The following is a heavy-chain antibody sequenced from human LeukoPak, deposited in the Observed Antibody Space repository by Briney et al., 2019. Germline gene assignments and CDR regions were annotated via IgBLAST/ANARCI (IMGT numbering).Heavy chain of an antibody. J-gene: IGHJ4*02. D-gene: IGHD5-18*01. V-gene: IGHV3-53*05. CDR3: AKAVDTAMVFDY. Sequence: GGSLRLSCAASGFSVSSNYMSWVRQAPGKGLEWVSVIYSGGSTYYADSVRGRFTISRDNSKNTLYLQMNSLRAEDTAVYYCAKAVDTAMVFDYWGQGTLVTVSS. CDR2: IYSGGST. CDR1: GFSVSSNY.